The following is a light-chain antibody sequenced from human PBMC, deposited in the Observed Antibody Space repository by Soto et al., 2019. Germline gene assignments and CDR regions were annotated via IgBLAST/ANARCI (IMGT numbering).Light chain of an antibody. V-gene: IGKV3-20*01. Sequence: EIVLTQSPGTLSLSPGDRATLSCRASQTLRSGYLAWYQHKPGQAPRLLIYDVSSRATGIPDRFSGSGSGTDFTLTISRLEPEDFAVYYCQQYGSSPRAFGQGTKGEVK. CDR1: QTLRSGY. J-gene: IGKJ1*01. CDR3: QQYGSSPRA. CDR2: DVS.